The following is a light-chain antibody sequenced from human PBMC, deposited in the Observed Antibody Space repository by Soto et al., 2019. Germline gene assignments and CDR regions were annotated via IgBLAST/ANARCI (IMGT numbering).Light chain of an antibody. CDR3: QQYFLYPLT. CDR1: QSISIY. J-gene: IGKJ4*01. CDR2: DAS. V-gene: IGKV1-8*01. Sequence: AIRLTQSPSSLSATAGDRVTITCRASQSISIYLAWYQQKPGKAPELLIYDASTLQHGDPSRFSGSRFGTEFTLTISRLQSEDFATYYCQQYFLYPLTFGGGTRVELK.